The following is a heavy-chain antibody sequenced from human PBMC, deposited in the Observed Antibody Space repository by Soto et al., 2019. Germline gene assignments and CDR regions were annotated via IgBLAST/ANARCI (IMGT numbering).Heavy chain of an antibody. V-gene: IGHV4-31*02. CDR2: SYHSGST. Sequence: QQPGKGLEWIGYSYHSGSTYYNPSRKSRVTISVDTSKNQFFLKLTSVTAADTAVYYCARVSPIYDSSRFYDDYRGQGTPVPVS. J-gene: IGHJ4*02. D-gene: IGHD3-22*01. CDR3: ARVSPIYDSSRFYDDY.